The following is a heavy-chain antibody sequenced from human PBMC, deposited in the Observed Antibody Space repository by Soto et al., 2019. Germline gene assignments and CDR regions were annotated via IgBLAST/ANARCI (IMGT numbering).Heavy chain of an antibody. CDR3: ARGSRFLEWSPWYYGMDV. J-gene: IGHJ6*02. CDR2: IIPIFGTA. V-gene: IGHV1-69*13. D-gene: IGHD3-3*01. CDR1: GGTFSSYA. Sequence: SVKVSCKASGGTFSSYAISWVRQAPGQGLEWMGGIIPIFGTANYAQKFQGRVTITADESTSTAYMELSSLRSEDTAVYYCARGSRFLEWSPWYYGMDVWGQGTTVTVSS.